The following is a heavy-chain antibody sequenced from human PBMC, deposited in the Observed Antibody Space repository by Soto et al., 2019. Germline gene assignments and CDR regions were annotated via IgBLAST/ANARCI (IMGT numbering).Heavy chain of an antibody. CDR3: ARVGGQLFGDHGMDV. D-gene: IGHD3-10*01. Sequence: QVQLVQSGAEVKKPGASVKVSCKASGYTFTTYEINWVRQVPGQGLEWMGWMSPSSGNTGYVDQFRGRVTMTSNTTMTTAYMEMSSLRSEDTAVYYCARVGGQLFGDHGMDVWGQGTTDTVSS. CDR2: MSPSSGNT. CDR1: GYTFTTYE. J-gene: IGHJ6*02. V-gene: IGHV1-8*01.